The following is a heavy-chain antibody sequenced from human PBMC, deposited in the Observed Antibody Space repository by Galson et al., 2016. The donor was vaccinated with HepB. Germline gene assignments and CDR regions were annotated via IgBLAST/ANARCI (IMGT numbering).Heavy chain of an antibody. CDR1: GSRFTHYW. CDR3: ARPSPGYKDGMDV. Sequence: QSGAEVKKPGDSLKISCKASGSRFTHYWIGWVRQMPGKGLEWMGFIFLGDSDTRYSPAFQGQVTISADKSISTAYLEWSSLNASDTAMYYCARPSPGYKDGMDVWGQGTTVTVSS. V-gene: IGHV5-51*01. J-gene: IGHJ6*02. D-gene: IGHD3-10*01. CDR2: IFLGDSDT.